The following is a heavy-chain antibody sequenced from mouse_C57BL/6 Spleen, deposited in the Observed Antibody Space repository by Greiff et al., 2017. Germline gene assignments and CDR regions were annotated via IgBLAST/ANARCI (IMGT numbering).Heavy chain of an antibody. D-gene: IGHD1-1*01. CDR2: IDPNSGGT. CDR1: GYTFTSYW. CDR3: ARSVLRFYYFDY. V-gene: IGHV1-72*01. J-gene: IGHJ2*01. Sequence: QVHVKQPGAELVKPGASVKLSCKASGYTFTSYWMHWVKQRPGRGLEWIGRIDPNSGGTKYNEKFKSKATLTVDKPSSTAYMQLSSLTSEDSAVYYCARSVLRFYYFDYWGQGTTLTVSS.